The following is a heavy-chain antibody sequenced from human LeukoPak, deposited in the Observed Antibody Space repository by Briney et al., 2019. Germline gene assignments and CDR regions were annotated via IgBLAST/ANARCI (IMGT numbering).Heavy chain of an antibody. CDR1: GFTFSSYG. CDR3: AKDWHYDFWSGYLFDY. J-gene: IGHJ4*02. V-gene: IGHV3-30*02. Sequence: PGGSLRLSCAASGFTFSSYGMHWVRQAPGKGLEWQAFIRYDGSNKYYADSVKGRFTISRDNSKNTLYLQMNSLRAEDTAVYYCAKDWHYDFWSGYLFDYWGQGTLVTVSS. D-gene: IGHD3-3*01. CDR2: IRYDGSNK.